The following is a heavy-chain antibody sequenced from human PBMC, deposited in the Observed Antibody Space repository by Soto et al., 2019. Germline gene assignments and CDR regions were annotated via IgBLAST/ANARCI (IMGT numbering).Heavy chain of an antibody. CDR3: AKDIADIVSVSGAFDI. CDR2: ISGSGGST. J-gene: IGHJ3*02. Sequence: PGGSLRLSCAASGFTFSSYAMSWVRQAPGKGLEWVSAISGSGGSTYYADSVKGRFTISRDNSKNTLYLQMNSLRAEDTAVYYCAKDIADIVSVSGAFDIWGQGTMVTASS. D-gene: IGHD2-15*01. V-gene: IGHV3-23*01. CDR1: GFTFSSYA.